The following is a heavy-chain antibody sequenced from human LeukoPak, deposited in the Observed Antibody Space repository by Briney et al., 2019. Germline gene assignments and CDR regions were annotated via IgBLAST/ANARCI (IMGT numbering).Heavy chain of an antibody. CDR3: ARGIYDSSGYSGYYFDY. Sequence: SVKVSCKASGGTFSSYAISWVRQAPGQGLEWMGRIIPILGIANYAQKFQGRVTITADKSTSTAYMELSSLRSEDTAVYYCARGIYDSSGYSGYYFDYWGQGTLVTVSS. J-gene: IGHJ4*02. CDR2: IIPILGIA. CDR1: GGTFSSYA. V-gene: IGHV1-69*04. D-gene: IGHD3-22*01.